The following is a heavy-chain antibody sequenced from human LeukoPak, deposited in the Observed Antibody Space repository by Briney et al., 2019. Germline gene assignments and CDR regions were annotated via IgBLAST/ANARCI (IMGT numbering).Heavy chain of an antibody. CDR1: GGSFSGYY. D-gene: IGHD3-3*02. CDR3: ARGAGHFVPEY. J-gene: IGHJ4*02. V-gene: IGHV4-34*01. Sequence: SETLSLTCAVYGGSFSGYYWSWIRQPPGKGLEWIGEINHSGSTNYNPSLKSRVTMSEDTSKNQFSLKLSSVTAADTAVYYCARGAGHFVPEYWGQETLVTVSS. CDR2: INHSGST.